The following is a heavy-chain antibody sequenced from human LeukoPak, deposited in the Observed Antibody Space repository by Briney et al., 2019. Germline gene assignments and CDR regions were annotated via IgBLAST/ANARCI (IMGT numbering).Heavy chain of an antibody. CDR2: MSYDGFNK. CDR1: GFTFSSYA. CDR3: AKTKGYSYGYYFDY. Sequence: GGSLRLSCAASGFTFSSYAMHWVRQSLGKGLEWVAVMSYDGFNKYYADSVKGRFTISRDNSKNTLYLPMNSLRAEDTAVYYCAKTKGYSYGYYFDYWGQGTLVTVSS. J-gene: IGHJ4*02. V-gene: IGHV3-30*18. D-gene: IGHD5-18*01.